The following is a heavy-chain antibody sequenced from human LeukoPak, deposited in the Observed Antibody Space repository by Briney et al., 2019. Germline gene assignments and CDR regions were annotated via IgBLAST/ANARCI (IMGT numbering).Heavy chain of an antibody. CDR3: ATHYGVLSGYAAAAFDI. J-gene: IGHJ3*02. V-gene: IGHV4-59*08. CDR1: GGSISPYY. CDR2: IYYSGIT. Sequence: PSETLSLTCTVSGGSISPYYWSWIRQPPGKGLEWIGYIYYSGITHYNPSLESRVTMSVDTSKNQFSLKLSSVTAADTAVYYCATHYGVLSGYAAAAFDIWGQGTMVTVSS. D-gene: IGHD3-3*01.